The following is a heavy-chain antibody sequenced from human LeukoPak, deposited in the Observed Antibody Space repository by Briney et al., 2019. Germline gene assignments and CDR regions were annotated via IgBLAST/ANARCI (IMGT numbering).Heavy chain of an antibody. V-gene: IGHV1-2*02. CDR2: INPNSGVT. D-gene: IGHD2-21*02. CDR3: ASGLWVTAIEEGPIGNNDY. CDR1: GYTFTSYA. Sequence: ASVKVSCKASGYTFTSYAMNWVRQAPGQGLEWMGWINPNSGVTNYAQKFQGRVTMTRDTSISTAYLELSRLRSDDTAVYYCASGLWVTAIEEGPIGNNDYWGQGTLVTVSS. J-gene: IGHJ4*02.